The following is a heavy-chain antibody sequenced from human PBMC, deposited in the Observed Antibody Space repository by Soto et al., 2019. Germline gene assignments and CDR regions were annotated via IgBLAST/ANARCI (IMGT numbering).Heavy chain of an antibody. D-gene: IGHD3-3*01. CDR2: IKSKTDGGTK. CDR1: GFTFSNAW. CDR3: TTDFSLITIL. Sequence: GGSLRLSCAASGFTFSNAWMSWVRQAPGKGLEWVGRIKSKTDGGTKDYAVPVKGRFTSSRDDSKSTLYLQMNSLKTGDTAVYYCTTDFSLITILWGQGTLVTVSS. V-gene: IGHV3-15*01. J-gene: IGHJ4*02.